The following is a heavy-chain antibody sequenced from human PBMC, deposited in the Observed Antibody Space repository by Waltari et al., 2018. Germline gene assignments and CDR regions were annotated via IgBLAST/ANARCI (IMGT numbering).Heavy chain of an antibody. D-gene: IGHD1-26*01. CDR1: AFTITNYY. CDR2: GDPEDGEE. V-gene: IGHV1-69-2*01. Sequence: VLLLQSGSAVKKPGTTVKISCKVSAFTITNYYIHWVQEAPGKGLHWMGRGDPEDGEEIDSENDQGRGTMTAEKETDTVYMQLSSLTSDDTAIYYCATGLEDSDSASRPFDVWGQGTMVTVSS. J-gene: IGHJ3*01. CDR3: ATGLEDSDSASRPFDV.